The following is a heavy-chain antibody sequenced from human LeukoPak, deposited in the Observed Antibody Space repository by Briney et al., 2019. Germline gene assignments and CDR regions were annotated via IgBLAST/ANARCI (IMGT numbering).Heavy chain of an antibody. CDR3: ARDVAAAGPPCFDY. CDR2: ISAYNGNT. D-gene: IGHD6-13*01. V-gene: IGHV1-18*04. CDR1: GYTFTSNY. Sequence: GASVKVSCKASGYTFTSNYIHWVRQAPGQGLEWMGWISAYNGNTNYAQKLQGRVTMTTDTSTSTAYMELRSLRSDDTAVYYCARDVAAAGPPCFDYWGRGTLVTVSS. J-gene: IGHJ4*02.